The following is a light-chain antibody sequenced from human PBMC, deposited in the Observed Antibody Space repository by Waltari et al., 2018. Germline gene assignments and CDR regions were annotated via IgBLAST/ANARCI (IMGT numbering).Light chain of an antibody. CDR2: GES. J-gene: IGKJ1*01. CDR3: QQYNKWPPA. CDR1: QSISSH. V-gene: IGKV3-15*01. Sequence: ETVMTQSPANLSVSPGERVPLSCTASQSISSHLAWSHRKPGQSPRLLIYGESTRATSVTARFSGRGSETEFTLTISVLQSEDFAVYFCQQYNKWPPAFGQGTKLESK.